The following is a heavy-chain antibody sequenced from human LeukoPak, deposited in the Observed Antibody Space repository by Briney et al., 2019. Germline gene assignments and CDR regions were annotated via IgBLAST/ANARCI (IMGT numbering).Heavy chain of an antibody. CDR1: GGSISSYY. V-gene: IGHV4-59*12. J-gene: IGHJ4*02. Sequence: TSETLSLTCTVSGGSISSYYWSWIRQPPGKGLEWIGYIYYSGSTNYNPSLKSRVTISVDTSKNQFSLKLSSVTAADTAVYYCARGSEWFSTDYWGQGTLVTVSS. CDR3: ARGSEWFSTDY. CDR2: IYYSGST. D-gene: IGHD3-3*01.